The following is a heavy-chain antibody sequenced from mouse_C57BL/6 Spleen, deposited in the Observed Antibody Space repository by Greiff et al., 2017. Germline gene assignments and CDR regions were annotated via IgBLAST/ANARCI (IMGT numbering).Heavy chain of an antibody. CDR3: ARDRGGSSYEWYFDY. CDR1: GFTFSSYA. D-gene: IGHD1-1*01. CDR2: ISDGGSYT. J-gene: IGHJ2*01. Sequence: VQLKESGGGLVKPGGSLKLSCAASGFTFSSYAMSWVRQTPEKRLEWVATISDGGSYTYYPDNVKGRFTISRDNAKNNLYLQMSHLKSEDTAMYYCARDRGGSSYEWYFDYWGQGTTLTVSS. V-gene: IGHV5-4*01.